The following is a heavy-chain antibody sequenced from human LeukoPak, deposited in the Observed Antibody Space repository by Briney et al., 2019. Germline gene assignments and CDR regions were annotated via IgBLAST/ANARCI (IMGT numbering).Heavy chain of an antibody. J-gene: IGHJ5*02. CDR3: ARDFRRMTTVGGDWFDP. V-gene: IGHV3-20*04. CDR2: INWNGGST. Sequence: GGSLRLSCAASGFSFSVYWMHWVRQAPGKGLEWVSGINWNGGSTGYADSVKGRFTISRDNAKNSLYLQMSSLRAEDTALYYCARDFRRMTTVGGDWFDPWGQGTLVTVSS. D-gene: IGHD4-11*01. CDR1: GFSFSVYW.